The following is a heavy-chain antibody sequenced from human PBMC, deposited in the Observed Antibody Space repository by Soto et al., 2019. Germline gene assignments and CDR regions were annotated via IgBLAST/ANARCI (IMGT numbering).Heavy chain of an antibody. D-gene: IGHD5-12*01. Sequence: QVQLVQSGAEVKKPGSSVKVSCKASGGTLTSFAVSWVRQAPGQGLEWMGGIIPIFGTAEYAQKFKGRFTMTADESTGTAYMELNSLRSEDTAVDYCAGFGSASRGGSGLWGQGTLVTVSS. J-gene: IGHJ4*02. CDR2: IIPIFGTA. CDR3: AGFGSASRGGSGL. CDR1: GGTLTSFA. V-gene: IGHV1-69*01.